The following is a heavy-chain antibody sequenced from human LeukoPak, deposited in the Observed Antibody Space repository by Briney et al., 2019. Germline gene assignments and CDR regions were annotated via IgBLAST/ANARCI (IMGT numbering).Heavy chain of an antibody. CDR2: IYYSGGT. D-gene: IGHD5-18*01. V-gene: IGHV4-39*01. CDR1: GGSISSSSYS. J-gene: IGHJ6*02. CDR3: ARNCGYSYGVYYYYGMDV. Sequence: PSETLSLTCTVSGGSISSSSYSWGWICQPPGKGLEWIGSIYYSGGTYYNPSLKSRVTISVDTSKNQFSLKLSSVTAADTAVYYCARNCGYSYGVYYYYGMDVWGQGTTVTVSS.